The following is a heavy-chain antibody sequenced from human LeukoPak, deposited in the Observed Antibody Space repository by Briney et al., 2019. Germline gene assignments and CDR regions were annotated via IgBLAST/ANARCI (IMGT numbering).Heavy chain of an antibody. CDR3: ATPHDYDSSGYRN. D-gene: IGHD3-22*01. J-gene: IGHJ1*01. Sequence: GGSLRLSCAASGLTFGSYWMHWVRQTPGKGPGCVSHINGDGSTTRYADSVKGRVTISRDNAKNTLFLQTNSLRVEDSAIYYCATPHDYDSSGYRNWGQGTLVTVSS. CDR1: GLTFGSYW. CDR2: INGDGSTT. V-gene: IGHV3-74*01.